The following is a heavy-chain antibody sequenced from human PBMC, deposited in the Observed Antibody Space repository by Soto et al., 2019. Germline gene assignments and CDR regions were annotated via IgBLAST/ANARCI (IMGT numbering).Heavy chain of an antibody. D-gene: IGHD3-22*01. CDR1: GGSISSYY. V-gene: IGHV4-59*01. CDR2: IYYSGST. J-gene: IGHJ4*02. CDR3: ARTPEGHYYYDKTYYFDY. Sequence: SETLSLTCTVSGGSISSYYWSWIRQPPGKGLEWIGYIYYSGSTNYNPSLKSRVTISVDTSKNQFSLKLSSVTAADTAVYYCARTPEGHYYYDKTYYFDYWGQGTLVTVSS.